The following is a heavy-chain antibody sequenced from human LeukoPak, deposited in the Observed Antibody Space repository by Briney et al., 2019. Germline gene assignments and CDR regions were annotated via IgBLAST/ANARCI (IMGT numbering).Heavy chain of an antibody. D-gene: IGHD3-10*02. J-gene: IGHJ4*02. Sequence: PGGSLRLSCAASGFTFNDYWMTWVRQAPGKGLEWVANIMKDGGDKQYVDSVKGRFTISRDNAKNSLFLQMNSLRADDTAVYYCVRDRDYYVFDLWGQGTLVTVSS. V-gene: IGHV3-7*01. CDR1: GFTFNDYW. CDR3: VRDRDYYVFDL. CDR2: IMKDGGDK.